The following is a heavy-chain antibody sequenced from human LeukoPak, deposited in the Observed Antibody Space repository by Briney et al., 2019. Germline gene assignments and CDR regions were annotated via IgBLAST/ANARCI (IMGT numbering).Heavy chain of an antibody. D-gene: IGHD5-12*01. J-gene: IGHJ3*02. CDR2: IIPIFGTP. CDR1: GGTFSSYA. CDR3: ARKGYGYSGYEGVNAFDI. Sequence: SVKVSCKASGGTFSSYAISWVRLAPGQGLEWMGGIIPIFGTPNYAQKFQGRVTITTDESTSTAYMELSSLRSEDTAVYYCARKGYGYSGYEGVNAFDIWGQGTMVTVSS. V-gene: IGHV1-69*05.